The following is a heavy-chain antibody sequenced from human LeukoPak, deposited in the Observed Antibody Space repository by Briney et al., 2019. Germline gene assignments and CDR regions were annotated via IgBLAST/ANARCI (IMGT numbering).Heavy chain of an antibody. Sequence: GGSLRLSCAASGFTFNSYWMHWVRQVPGKGLVWVSRINSDGSRTNYVDSAKGRFTISRDNSKNTLNLQMNSLRAEDTAVYYCAREGSGYYYFDYWGQGTLVTVPS. V-gene: IGHV3-74*01. CDR1: GFTFNSYW. CDR2: INSDGSRT. CDR3: AREGSGYYYFDY. D-gene: IGHD3-22*01. J-gene: IGHJ4*02.